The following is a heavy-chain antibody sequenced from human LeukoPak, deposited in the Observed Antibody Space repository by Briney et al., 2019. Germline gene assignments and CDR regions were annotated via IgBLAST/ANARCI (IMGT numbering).Heavy chain of an antibody. CDR3: AKQYCSSTSCYRFDY. V-gene: IGHV3-21*04. CDR2: ISSSSSYI. Sequence: PGGSLRLSCAASGFTFSSYSMNWVRQAPGKGLEWVSSISSSSSYIYYADSVKGRFTISRDNAKNSLYLQMNSLRAEDTAVYYCAKQYCSSTSCYRFDYWGQGTLVTVSS. J-gene: IGHJ4*02. CDR1: GFTFSSYS. D-gene: IGHD2-2*01.